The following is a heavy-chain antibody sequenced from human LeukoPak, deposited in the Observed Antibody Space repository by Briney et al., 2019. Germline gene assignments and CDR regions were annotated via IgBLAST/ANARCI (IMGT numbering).Heavy chain of an antibody. J-gene: IGHJ4*02. V-gene: IGHV4-39*01. CDR2: VYYSGST. CDR3: ARLAGYSYGYGDY. CDR1: GGSISGSSYY. D-gene: IGHD5-18*01. Sequence: PSETLSLTCTVSGGSISGSSYYWGWIRQPPGKGLEWTGSVYYSGSTYYNASLKSRLTISVDTSKNQFSLKLSSVTAADTAVYYCARLAGYSYGYGDYWGQGTLVTVSS.